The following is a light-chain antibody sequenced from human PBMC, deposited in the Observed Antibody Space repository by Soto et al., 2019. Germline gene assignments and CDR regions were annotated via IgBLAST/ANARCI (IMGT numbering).Light chain of an antibody. Sequence: DIQMTQSPSCLSASVGDRVTVTYRASQSISSYLNWYQQKPGKAPKLLIYAASSLQSGVPSRFSGSGSGTDLTLTISSLQPEDFATYYGQQSYSTPYTFGQGTKLEIK. CDR2: AAS. J-gene: IGKJ2*01. CDR1: QSISSY. CDR3: QQSYSTPYT. V-gene: IGKV1-39*01.